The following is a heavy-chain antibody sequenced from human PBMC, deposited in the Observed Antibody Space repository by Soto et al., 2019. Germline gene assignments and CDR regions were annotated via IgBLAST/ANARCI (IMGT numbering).Heavy chain of an antibody. V-gene: IGHV3-30-3*02. CDR3: AKSSSGLRDYFDS. D-gene: IGHD3-10*01. CDR2: TSYDGLNT. Sequence: QMHLVESGGGVVQPGGSLRLSCAASGFTLSSFAMHWVRQAPGKGLEWVATTSYDGLNTFFGESVRGRFSISRDTSKNTLFLQMDSLKTEATAVYFCAKSSSGLRDYFDSWGRGTLVTVSS. CDR1: GFTLSSFA. J-gene: IGHJ4*02.